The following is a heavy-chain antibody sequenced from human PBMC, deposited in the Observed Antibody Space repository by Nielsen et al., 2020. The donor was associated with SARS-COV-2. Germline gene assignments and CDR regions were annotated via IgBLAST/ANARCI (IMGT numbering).Heavy chain of an antibody. J-gene: IGHJ4*02. CDR2: ISAYNGNT. CDR1: GYTFTSYG. Sequence: ASVKVSCKASGYTFTSYGISWVRQAPGQGLEWMGWISAYNGNTNYAQKLQGRVTMTTDTSTSTAYMELRNLRSDDTAMYYCARFYDILTGYNPNFDYWGQGTLVTVSS. CDR3: ARFYDILTGYNPNFDY. V-gene: IGHV1-18*01. D-gene: IGHD3-9*01.